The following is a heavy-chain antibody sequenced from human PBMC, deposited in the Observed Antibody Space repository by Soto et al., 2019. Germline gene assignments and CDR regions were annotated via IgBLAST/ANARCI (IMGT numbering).Heavy chain of an antibody. CDR2: INHSGST. J-gene: IGHJ5*01. CDR3: ARGPLVGARGGFGFDS. V-gene: IGHV4-34*01. D-gene: IGHD1-26*01. Sequence: QVQLQQWGAGLLKPSETLSLTCAVYGGSFSGYYWSWIRQPPGKGLEWIGEINHSGSTNYNPSLNRLVTISVDTSKNQFSLQLSSVTDADTAVYYCARGPLVGARGGFGFDSWGQGTLVAVSS. CDR1: GGSFSGYY.